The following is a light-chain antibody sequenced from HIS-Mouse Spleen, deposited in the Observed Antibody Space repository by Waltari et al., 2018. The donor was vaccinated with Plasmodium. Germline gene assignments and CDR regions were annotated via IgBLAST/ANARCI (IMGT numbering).Light chain of an antibody. CDR3: QQYYSYPLT. V-gene: IGKV1-8*01. CDR2: AAS. J-gene: IGKJ3*01. Sequence: IGMTQSPASLSASTGERVTITCRASQGVSSYLAWYQQKPGKAPKLLIYAASTLESGVPSRFSGSGSGTDFTLTISCLQSEDFATYYCQQYYSYPLTFGPGTKVEIK. CDR1: QGVSSY.